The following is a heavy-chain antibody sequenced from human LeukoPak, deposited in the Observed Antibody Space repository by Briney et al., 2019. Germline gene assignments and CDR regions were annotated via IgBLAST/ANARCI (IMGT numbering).Heavy chain of an antibody. V-gene: IGHV4-59*08. D-gene: IGHD3-3*01. CDR2: IYYSGST. J-gene: IGHJ4*02. CDR3: ARRFGGGGSDY. Sequence: SETLSLTCTVSGGSISSYYWSWIRQPPGKGLEWIGYIYYSGSTNYNPSLKSRVTMSVDTSKNQFSLKLSSVTAADTAVYYCARRFGGGGSDYWGQGTLVTVSS. CDR1: GGSISSYY.